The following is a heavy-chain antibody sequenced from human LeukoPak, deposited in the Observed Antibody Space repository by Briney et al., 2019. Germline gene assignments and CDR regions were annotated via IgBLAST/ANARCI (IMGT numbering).Heavy chain of an antibody. D-gene: IGHD5-18*01. V-gene: IGHV3-9*01. Sequence: GRSLRLSCAASGFTFDDYAMHWVRQAPGKGLEWVSGISWNSGSIGYADSVKGRFTISRDNAKNSLYLQMNSLRAEDTAVYYCAKDHGYSYGFDYWGQGTLVTVSS. CDR1: GFTFDDYA. CDR2: ISWNSGSI. CDR3: AKDHGYSYGFDY. J-gene: IGHJ4*02.